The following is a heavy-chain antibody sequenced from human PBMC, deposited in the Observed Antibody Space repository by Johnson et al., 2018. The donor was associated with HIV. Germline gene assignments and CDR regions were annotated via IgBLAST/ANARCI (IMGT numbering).Heavy chain of an antibody. Sequence: QVLLVESGGGVVQPGGSLRLSCAAPGLTFSSYGMHWVRQAPGKGLEWVAFIHYDGSNKYYADSVKGRFTISRDNSKNTLHLQMNSLRPEDTAVYYCARNSGNGLVLRGDAFDMWGQGTMVTVSS. J-gene: IGHJ3*02. CDR2: IHYDGSNK. V-gene: IGHV3-30*02. CDR3: ARNSGNGLVLRGDAFDM. D-gene: IGHD2-8*01. CDR1: GLTFSSYG.